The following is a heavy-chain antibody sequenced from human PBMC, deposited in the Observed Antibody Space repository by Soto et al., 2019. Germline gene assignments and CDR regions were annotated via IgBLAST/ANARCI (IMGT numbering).Heavy chain of an antibody. D-gene: IGHD3-3*01. J-gene: IGHJ6*02. CDR2: ISYDGSNK. CDR3: ARALGTIFGVLTLRILDGMEV. V-gene: IGHV3-30-3*01. CDR1: GFTFSSYA. Sequence: WGSLRLSCAASGFTFSSYAMHWVRQAPGKGLEWVAVISYDGSNKYYADSVKGRFTISRDNSKNTLYLQMNSLRAEDTAVYYCARALGTIFGVLTLRILDGMEVWGQGNPLNVSS.